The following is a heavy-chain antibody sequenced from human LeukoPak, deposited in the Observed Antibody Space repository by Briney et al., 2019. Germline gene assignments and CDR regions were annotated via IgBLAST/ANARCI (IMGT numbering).Heavy chain of an antibody. CDR3: ARGDADCSGGSCYSSYYYYMDV. D-gene: IGHD2-15*01. J-gene: IGHJ6*03. V-gene: IGHV3-64*01. Sequence: PGGSLRLSCAASGFTFSSYAMHWVRRAPGKGLEYVSAISSNGGSTYYANSVKGRFTISRDNSKNTLYLQMGSLRAEDMAVYYCARGDADCSGGSCYSSYYYYMDVWGKGTTVTVSS. CDR2: ISSNGGST. CDR1: GFTFSSYA.